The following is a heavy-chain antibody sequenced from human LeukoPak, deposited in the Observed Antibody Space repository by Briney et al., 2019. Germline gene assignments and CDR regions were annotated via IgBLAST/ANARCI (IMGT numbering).Heavy chain of an antibody. V-gene: IGHV3-21*01. CDR1: GFTFSSYS. CDR3: ARDLGFDIVVVPAARGYFDY. J-gene: IGHJ4*02. D-gene: IGHD2-2*01. Sequence: SGGSLRLSCAASGFTFSSYSMNWVRQAPGKGLEWVSSISSSSSYIYYADSVKGRFTISRDNAKNSLYLQMNSLRAEDTAVYYCARDLGFDIVVVPAARGYFDYWGQGTLVTVSS. CDR2: ISSSSSYI.